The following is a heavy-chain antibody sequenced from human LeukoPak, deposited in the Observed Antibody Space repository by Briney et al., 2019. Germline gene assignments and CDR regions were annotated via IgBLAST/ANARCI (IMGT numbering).Heavy chain of an antibody. V-gene: IGHV4-30-2*01. CDR2: IYHSGST. Sequence: SQTLSLTCAVSGGSISSGGYSWSWIRQPPGKGLEWIGYIYHSGSTYYNPSLKSRVTISVDRSKNQFSLKLSSVTAADTAVYYCARAHGGFHRGWFDPWGQGTLVTVSS. J-gene: IGHJ5*02. CDR3: ARAHGGFHRGWFDP. D-gene: IGHD4-23*01. CDR1: GGSISSGGYS.